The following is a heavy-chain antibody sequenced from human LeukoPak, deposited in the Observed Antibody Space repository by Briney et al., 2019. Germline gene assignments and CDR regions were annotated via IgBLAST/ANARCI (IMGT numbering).Heavy chain of an antibody. CDR2: IYYSGST. V-gene: IGHV4-59*01. D-gene: IGHD4-17*01. Sequence: SETLSLTCTVSGGSISSYYWSWIRQPPGKGLEWIGYIYYSGSTNYNPSLKSRVTISVDTSKNQFSLKLSSVTAADTAVYYCARDLGIYGDYALDIWGQGTMVTVSS. J-gene: IGHJ3*02. CDR3: ARDLGIYGDYALDI. CDR1: GGSISSYY.